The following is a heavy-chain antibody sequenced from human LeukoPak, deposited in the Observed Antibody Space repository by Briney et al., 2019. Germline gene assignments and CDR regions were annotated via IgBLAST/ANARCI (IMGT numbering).Heavy chain of an antibody. CDR2: ISSSSSTI. V-gene: IGHV3-48*01. CDR1: GFTFSSYS. Sequence: GGSLRLSCAASGFTFSSYSMNWVRQAPGKGLEWVSYISSSSSTIYYADSVKGRFTISRDNAKNSLYLQMNSLRAEDTAVYYCARDCTKQWPPPGWFDPWGQGTLVTVSS. CDR3: ARDCTKQWPPPGWFDP. D-gene: IGHD2-8*01. J-gene: IGHJ5*02.